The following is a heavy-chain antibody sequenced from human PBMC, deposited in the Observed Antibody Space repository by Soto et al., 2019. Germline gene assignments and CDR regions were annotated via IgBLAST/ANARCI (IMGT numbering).Heavy chain of an antibody. D-gene: IGHD6-13*01. CDR2: IKSKTDGGTT. Sequence: GGSLRLSCAASGFTFSNAWMSWVRQAPGKGLEWVGRIKSKTDGGTTDYAAPVKGRFTISRDDSKNTLYLQMNSLKTEDTAVYYCTTGKSSSWTPDFDYWGQGTLVTVSS. J-gene: IGHJ4*02. CDR1: GFTFSNAW. V-gene: IGHV3-15*01. CDR3: TTGKSSSWTPDFDY.